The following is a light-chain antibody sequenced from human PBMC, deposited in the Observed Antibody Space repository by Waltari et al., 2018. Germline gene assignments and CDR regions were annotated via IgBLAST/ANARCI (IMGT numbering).Light chain of an antibody. CDR3: HSFDTSLSDGVV. CDR2: GNN. V-gene: IGLV1-40*01. Sequence: QSMLTQPPSVSGAPGQRVTISCTGSSSNIGAGHDVHWYQVFPGTGPKLLIYGNNNRPSGVPDRFSGSKSGTSASLTITGLQAEDKADYYCHSFDTSLSDGVVFGGGTKVTVL. CDR1: SSNIGAGHD. J-gene: IGLJ3*02.